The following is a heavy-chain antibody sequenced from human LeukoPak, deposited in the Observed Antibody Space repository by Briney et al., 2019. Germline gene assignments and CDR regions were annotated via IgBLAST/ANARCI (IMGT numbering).Heavy chain of an antibody. CDR3: TRIYDYGDSYYYYYYMDV. CDR2: IRSKAYGGTT. CDR1: GFTFGDYA. V-gene: IGHV3-49*03. D-gene: IGHD4-17*01. J-gene: IGHJ6*03. Sequence: PGGSLRLSCTASGFTFGDYAMSWFRQAPGKGLEWVGFIRSKAYGGTTEYAASVKGRFTISRDDSKSIAYLQMNSLKTEDTAVYYCTRIYDYGDSYYYYYYMDVRGKGTTVTVSS.